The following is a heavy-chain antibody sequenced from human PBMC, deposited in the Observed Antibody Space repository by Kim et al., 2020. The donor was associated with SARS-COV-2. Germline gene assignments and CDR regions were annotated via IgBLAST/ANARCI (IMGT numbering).Heavy chain of an antibody. CDR3: ARNWDYYDSSGYYYAAFDY. V-gene: IGHV4-34*01. J-gene: IGHJ4*02. D-gene: IGHD3-22*01. Sequence: SRVTISVDTSKNQFSLKLSSVTAADTAVYYCARNWDYYDSSGYYYAAFDYWGQGTLVTVSS.